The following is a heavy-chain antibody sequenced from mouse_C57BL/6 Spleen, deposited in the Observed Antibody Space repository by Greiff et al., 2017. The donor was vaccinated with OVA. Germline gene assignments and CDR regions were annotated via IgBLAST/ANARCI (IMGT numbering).Heavy chain of an antibody. CDR2: ISDGGSYT. V-gene: IGHV5-4*01. D-gene: IGHD1-1*01. Sequence: EVKLMESGGGLVKPGGSLKLSCAASGFTFSSYAMSWVRQTPEKRLEWVATISDGGSYTYYPDNVKGRFTISRDHAKNNLYLQMSHLKSEDTSMYYCARESLYYGSSYGYFDVWGTGTTVTVSS. J-gene: IGHJ1*03. CDR1: GFTFSSYA. CDR3: ARESLYYGSSYGYFDV.